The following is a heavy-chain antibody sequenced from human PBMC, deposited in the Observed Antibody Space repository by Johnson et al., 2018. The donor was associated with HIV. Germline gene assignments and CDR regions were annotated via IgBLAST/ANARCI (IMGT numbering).Heavy chain of an antibody. CDR3: ARGTGTDDAFDI. V-gene: IGHV3-66*01. CDR1: GFTVSSNY. J-gene: IGHJ3*02. Sequence: MQLVESGGGLVQPGGSLRLSCAASGFTVSSNYMSWVRQAPGKGLDWVSVIYSGGSTYYADSLKDRFTISRDNSKNTLYLQMNSLRAEDTAVYYCARGTGTDDAFDIWGQGTMVTVSS. D-gene: IGHD1-1*01. CDR2: IYSGGST.